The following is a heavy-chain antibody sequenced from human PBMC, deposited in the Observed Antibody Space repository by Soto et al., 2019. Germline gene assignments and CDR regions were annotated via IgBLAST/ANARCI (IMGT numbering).Heavy chain of an antibody. CDR3: ARDQGIAAAGTKVDY. Sequence: SQPLSLTCAISGDSVSSNSAAWNWIRQAPSRGLAWLGRTYYRSKWYNDYAVSVKSRITINPDTSKNQFSLQLNSVTPEDTAVYYCARDQGIAAAGTKVDYWGQGTLVTVSS. J-gene: IGHJ4*02. V-gene: IGHV6-1*01. D-gene: IGHD6-13*01. CDR1: GDSVSSNSAA. CDR2: TYYRSKWYN.